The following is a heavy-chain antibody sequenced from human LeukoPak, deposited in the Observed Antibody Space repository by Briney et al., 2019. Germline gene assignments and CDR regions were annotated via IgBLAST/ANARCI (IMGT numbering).Heavy chain of an antibody. CDR3: ARDRLRIFGVVTYMFDY. D-gene: IGHD3-3*01. CDR1: GFTFSDYY. Sequence: GGSLRLSCAASGFTFSDYYMSWIRQAPGKGLEWVSYISSSGSTIYYADSVKGRFTISRDNAKNSLYLQMNSLRAEDTAVYYCARDRLRIFGVVTYMFDYWGQETLVTVSS. J-gene: IGHJ4*02. CDR2: ISSSGSTI. V-gene: IGHV3-11*01.